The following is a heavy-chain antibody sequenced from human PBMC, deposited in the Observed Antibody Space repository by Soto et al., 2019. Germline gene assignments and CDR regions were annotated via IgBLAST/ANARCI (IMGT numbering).Heavy chain of an antibody. D-gene: IGHD3-10*01. Sequence: ASVKVSCKASGYTFTSYGISWVRQAPGQGLEWMGWISAYNGNTNYAQKLQGRVTMTTDTSTSTAYMELRSLRSDDTAVYYCARSTIWFGELLHPLYGMDVWGQGTTVTVSS. V-gene: IGHV1-18*04. CDR1: GYTFTSYG. J-gene: IGHJ6*02. CDR3: ARSTIWFGELLHPLYGMDV. CDR2: ISAYNGNT.